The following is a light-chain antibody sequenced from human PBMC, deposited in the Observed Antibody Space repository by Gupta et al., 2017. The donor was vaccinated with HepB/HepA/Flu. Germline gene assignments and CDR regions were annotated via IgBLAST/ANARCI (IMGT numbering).Light chain of an antibody. J-gene: IGKJ4*01. CDR2: WAS. Sequence: DIVMTQSPDSLAVSLGERATINCKSSQNILQNFRNYVAWYQQKPGQAPELLIYWASIREPGVPDRFSGSGSGTDFTLTISSLQSEDVAVYYCQQYYTHWLTFGGGTKVEIK. CDR1: QNILQNFRNY. CDR3: QQYYTHWLT. V-gene: IGKV4-1*01.